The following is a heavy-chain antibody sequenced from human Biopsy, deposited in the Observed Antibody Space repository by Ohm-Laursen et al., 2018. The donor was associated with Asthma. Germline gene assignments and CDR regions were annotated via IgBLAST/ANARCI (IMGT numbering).Heavy chain of an antibody. CDR3: ARGSSSRLSQWELLVSGGKRAHSYYGMDV. Sequence: TLSLTCVVSGGSFSSNYWSWIRQTPGKRLEWLGDTHHSGYTNYNPSLRSRLTVSAATSKNRFSLRLTPVTAADTAVYYCARGSSSRLSQWELLVSGGKRAHSYYGMDVWGQGTTVTVSS. D-gene: IGHD1-26*01. CDR1: GGSFSSNY. V-gene: IGHV4-34*01. CDR2: THHSGYT. J-gene: IGHJ6*02.